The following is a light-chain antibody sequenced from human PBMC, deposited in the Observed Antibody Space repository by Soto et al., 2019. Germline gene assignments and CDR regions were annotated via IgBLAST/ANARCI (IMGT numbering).Light chain of an antibody. V-gene: IGKV3-15*01. J-gene: IGKJ1*01. CDR3: QHYNNWPRT. Sequence: EIVMTQSPATLSVSPGERATLSCGASQSVSSNLAWYQQKPGQAPRVLIYGASTRATGIPARFSGSRSGTEFTLTISSLQSEDFAVYYCQHYNNWPRTFGQGTKVEIK. CDR2: GAS. CDR1: QSVSSN.